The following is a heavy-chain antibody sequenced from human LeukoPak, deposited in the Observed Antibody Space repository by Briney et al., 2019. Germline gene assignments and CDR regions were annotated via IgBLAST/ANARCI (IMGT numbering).Heavy chain of an antibody. D-gene: IGHD2-21*02. CDR3: ASTSVVTRGLGY. V-gene: IGHV4-31*03. CDR1: GGSISSGGYY. Sequence: SETLSLTCTVSGGSISSGGYYWSWICQHPGKGLEWIGYIYYSGSTYYNPSLKSRVTISVDTSKNQFSLKLSSVTAADTAVYYCASTSVVTRGLGYWGQGTLVTVSS. J-gene: IGHJ4*02. CDR2: IYYSGST.